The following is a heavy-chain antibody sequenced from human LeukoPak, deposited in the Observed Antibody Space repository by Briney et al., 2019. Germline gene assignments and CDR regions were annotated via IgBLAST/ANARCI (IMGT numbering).Heavy chain of an antibody. V-gene: IGHV4-34*01. CDR3: ARHSWNYRIIFWFDQ. Sequence: SETVSLTCAVYGGSFSGYYWSWIRQPPGKGLEWIGEINHSGSTNYNPSLKSRVTISVDTSKNQFSLRLSSVTAADTAVYYCARHSWNYRIIFWFDQWGQGTLVTVSS. CDR2: INHSGST. J-gene: IGHJ5*02. D-gene: IGHD1-7*01. CDR1: GGSFSGYY.